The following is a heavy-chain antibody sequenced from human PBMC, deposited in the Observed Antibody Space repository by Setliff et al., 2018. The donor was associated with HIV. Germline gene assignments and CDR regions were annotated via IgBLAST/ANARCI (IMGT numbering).Heavy chain of an antibody. J-gene: IGHJ4*02. D-gene: IGHD5-12*01. V-gene: IGHV3-30*04. CDR3: ARNSIDSGYDYYYFDY. CDR1: GFTFSSYP. CDR2: MSYDGSNE. Sequence: GGSLRLSCAASGFTFSSYPMHWVRQAAGKGLEWVATMSYDGSNEYYEDSVKGRFTISRDNSKNTLYLQMNSLRAEDTAVYYCARNSIDSGYDYYYFDYWGQGTLVTVSS.